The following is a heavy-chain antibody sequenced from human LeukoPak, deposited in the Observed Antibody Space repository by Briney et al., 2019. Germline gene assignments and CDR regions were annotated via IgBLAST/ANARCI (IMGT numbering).Heavy chain of an antibody. CDR2: IYSGGST. CDR3: ARDSDSGPCIQLWC. CDR1: GFTVSSNY. V-gene: IGHV3-53*01. J-gene: IGHJ2*01. Sequence: AGSLRLSCAASGFTVSSNYMTWVRQAPGKGLEWVSVIYSGGSTYYADSVKGRFTVSRDNSKNTLYLQMNSLRAEDTAVYYCARDSDSGPCIQLWCWGRGTVVTVS. D-gene: IGHD5-18*01.